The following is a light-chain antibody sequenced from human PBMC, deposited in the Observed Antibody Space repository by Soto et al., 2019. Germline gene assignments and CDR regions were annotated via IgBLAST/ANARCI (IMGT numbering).Light chain of an antibody. J-gene: IGKJ1*01. Sequence: EIVMTQSPATLSVSPGERATLSCRASQSVSNNLAWYQQKPGQAPRLLIYGASTRATGIPARCSGSGSGTEFTLTISSLQSEDFSVYYCQQHNNWPPWTFGQGTKVEIK. V-gene: IGKV3-15*01. CDR1: QSVSNN. CDR3: QQHNNWPPWT. CDR2: GAS.